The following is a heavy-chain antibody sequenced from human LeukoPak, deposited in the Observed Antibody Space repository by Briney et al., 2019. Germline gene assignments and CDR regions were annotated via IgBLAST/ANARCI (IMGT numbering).Heavy chain of an antibody. CDR1: DGSISSGRYY. CDR3: ARGGYGDYRGYFDY. J-gene: IGHJ4*02. D-gene: IGHD4-17*01. Sequence: PWETLSLTCSVSDGSISSGRYYWSWIRQPPGKGLEWIGYIYYSGSTNYNPSLKSRVTISVDTSKNQFSLKLSSVTAADTAVYYCARGGYGDYRGYFDYWGQGTLVTVSS. CDR2: IYYSGST. V-gene: IGHV4-61*01.